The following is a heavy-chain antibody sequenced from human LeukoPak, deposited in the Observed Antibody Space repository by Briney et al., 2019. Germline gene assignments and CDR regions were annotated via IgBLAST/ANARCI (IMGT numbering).Heavy chain of an antibody. CDR2: ISGSGGTT. J-gene: IGHJ4*02. Sequence: GRSLRLSCATSGFTFRSYVMSWVGQAPGKGLEWVSSISGSGGTTYYADSVEGRFAISRDNSKNTLYLQMNSLRDEDTAIYYCANLETITGRGSGYWGQGTLITVSS. D-gene: IGHD5-24*01. CDR3: ANLETITGRGSGY. CDR1: GFTFRSYV. V-gene: IGHV3-23*01.